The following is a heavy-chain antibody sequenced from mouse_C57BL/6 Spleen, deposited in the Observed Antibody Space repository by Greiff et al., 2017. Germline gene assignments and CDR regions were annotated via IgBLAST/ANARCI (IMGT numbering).Heavy chain of an antibody. CDR1: GYTFTDYY. J-gene: IGHJ2*01. V-gene: IGHV1-19*01. Sequence: VHVKQSGPVLVKPGASVKMSCKASGYTFTDYYMNWVKQSHGKSLEWIGVINPYNGGTSYNQKFKGKATLTVDKSSSTAYMELNSLTSEDSAVYYCARDYYDCDGIFDYWGQGTTLTVSS. CDR2: INPYNGGT. CDR3: ARDYYDCDGIFDY. D-gene: IGHD2-4*01.